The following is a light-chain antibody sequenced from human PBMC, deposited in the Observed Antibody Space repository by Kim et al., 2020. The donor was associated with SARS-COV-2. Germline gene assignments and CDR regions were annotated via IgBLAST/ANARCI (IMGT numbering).Light chain of an antibody. CDR2: GAS. Sequence: EIVLTQSPGTLSLSPGERATLSCRASQSVSSSYLAWYQQKPGQAPRLLIYGASSRATGIPDRFSGSGSGTDFTLTISRLEPEDFAVYYCQHYGNSPPWPFGQGTKVDIK. J-gene: IGKJ1*01. CDR1: QSVSSSY. V-gene: IGKV3-20*01. CDR3: QHYGNSPPWP.